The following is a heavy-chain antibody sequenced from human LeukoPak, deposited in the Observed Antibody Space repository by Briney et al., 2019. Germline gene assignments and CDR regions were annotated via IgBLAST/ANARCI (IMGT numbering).Heavy chain of an antibody. Sequence: SETLSLTCAVYGGSFSGYYWSWIRQPPGKGLEWIGETKHTGGTNYNPSLKSRVTMSVDTSKNQFSLRLSSVTAADTAVYYCARGPHTAMGSVDYWGQGTLVTVSS. D-gene: IGHD5-18*01. CDR2: TKHTGGT. CDR3: ARGPHTAMGSVDY. V-gene: IGHV4-34*01. CDR1: GGSFSGYY. J-gene: IGHJ4*02.